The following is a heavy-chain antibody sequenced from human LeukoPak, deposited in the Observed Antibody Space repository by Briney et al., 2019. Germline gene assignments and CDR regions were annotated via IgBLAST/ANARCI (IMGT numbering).Heavy chain of an antibody. CDR3: ARTRTQLAARAAGNWFDP. CDR1: GGSISSGSYY. CDR2: IYTSGST. V-gene: IGHV4-61*02. D-gene: IGHD6-6*01. J-gene: IGHJ5*02. Sequence: SQTLSLTCTVSGGSISSGSYYWSWIRQPAGKGLEWIGRIYTSGSTNYNPSLKSRVTISVDTSKNQFSLKLSSVTAADTAVYYCARTRTQLAARAAGNWFDPWGQGTLVTVSS.